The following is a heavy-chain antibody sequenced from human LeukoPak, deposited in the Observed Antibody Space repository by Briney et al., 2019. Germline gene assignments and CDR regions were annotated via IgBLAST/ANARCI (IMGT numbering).Heavy chain of an antibody. Sequence: KPSETLSLTCTVSGGSISSYYWSWIRQPAGKGLEWIGRIYTSGSTNYNPSLKRRVTMSVDTSKNRFPLKLSSVTAADTAVYYCARETGYYGSGSGIDYWGQGTLATVSS. V-gene: IGHV4-4*07. CDR1: GGSISSYY. D-gene: IGHD3-10*01. J-gene: IGHJ4*02. CDR3: ARETGYYGSGSGIDY. CDR2: IYTSGST.